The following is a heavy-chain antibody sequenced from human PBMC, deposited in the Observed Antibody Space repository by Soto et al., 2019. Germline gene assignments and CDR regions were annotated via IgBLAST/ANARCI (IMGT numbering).Heavy chain of an antibody. V-gene: IGHV4-30-4*01. J-gene: IGHJ4*02. Sequence: SETLSLTCTVSGGSITSDEDYWTWIRQSPGKGLEWIGYISNSGSTGYNPSLKTRLSMSVDRSKNQFTLRLTSVTAADTAVYFCATESGSTYGYFDHWGQGTQVTVSS. CDR3: ATESGSTYGYFDH. D-gene: IGHD5-18*01. CDR2: ISNSGST. CDR1: GGSITSDEDY.